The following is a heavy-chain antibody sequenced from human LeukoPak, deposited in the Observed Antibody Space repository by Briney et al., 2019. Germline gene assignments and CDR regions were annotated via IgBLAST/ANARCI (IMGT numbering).Heavy chain of an antibody. Sequence: PGRSLRLSCAASGFTFSSYGMHWVRQAPGKGLEWVAVIWYDGSNKYYADSVKGRFTISRDNSKNTLYLQMNSLRAEDTAVYYCAKVLKAYYFGSGSYPFDHWGQGTPVAVSS. CDR2: IWYDGSNK. J-gene: IGHJ4*02. V-gene: IGHV3-30*18. CDR3: AKVLKAYYFGSGSYPFDH. D-gene: IGHD3-10*01. CDR1: GFTFSSYG.